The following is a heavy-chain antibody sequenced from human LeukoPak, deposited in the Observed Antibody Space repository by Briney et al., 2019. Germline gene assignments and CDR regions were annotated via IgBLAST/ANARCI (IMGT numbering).Heavy chain of an antibody. CDR2: VYYTGST. V-gene: IGHV4-59*08. CDR1: GGSVSSYY. Sequence: SETLSLTCSVSGGSVSSYYWSWIRQPPGKGLEWIGYVYYTGSTNYNPSLKSRVTMFEDKSKNQFSLRLSSVTVADTAVYYCARHFAYSSSSYFDYWGQGSLVTVS. D-gene: IGHD6-6*01. J-gene: IGHJ4*02. CDR3: ARHFAYSSSSYFDY.